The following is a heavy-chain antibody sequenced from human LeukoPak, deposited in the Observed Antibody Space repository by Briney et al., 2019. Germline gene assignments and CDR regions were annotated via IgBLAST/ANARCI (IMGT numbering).Heavy chain of an antibody. V-gene: IGHV3-7*01. CDR1: GFSFKDYW. CDR3: VTSWVRQQRDF. D-gene: IGHD3-10*01. J-gene: IGHJ4*02. Sequence: GGSLRLSCAASGFSFKDYWMSWVRQAPGKGLEWVADIEPDGSGKTNVDSVKGRFSISRDNAQQSLYLQMDTLTAEDTAVYYCVTSWVRQQRDFWGQGILVTVSP. CDR2: IEPDGSGK.